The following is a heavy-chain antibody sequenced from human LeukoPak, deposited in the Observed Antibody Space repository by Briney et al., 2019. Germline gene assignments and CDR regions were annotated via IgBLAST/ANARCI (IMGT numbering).Heavy chain of an antibody. CDR1: GYTFTGYY. J-gene: IGHJ3*02. V-gene: IGHV1-2*02. Sequence: ASVKVSCKASGYTFTGYYMHLVRQAPGQGLEWMGWISPNSGGTNYAQKFQRRVTMTRDTSITTAYMELSRLTSDDTAVYYCAREVPMGAEDAFDIWGQGTMVTVSS. CDR2: ISPNSGGT. D-gene: IGHD1-26*01. CDR3: AREVPMGAEDAFDI.